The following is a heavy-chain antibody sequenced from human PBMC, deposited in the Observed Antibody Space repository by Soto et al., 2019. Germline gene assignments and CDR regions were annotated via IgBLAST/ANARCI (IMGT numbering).Heavy chain of an antibody. V-gene: IGHV1-69*01. CDR3: TRSQGSSTSLEIYYYYYYGMDV. J-gene: IGHJ6*02. CDR1: GGTFSSYA. Sequence: QVQLVQSGAEVKKPGSSVKVSCKASGGTFSSYAISWVRQAPGHGLEWMGGIIPISETTNYAQKLQGRVTITADESKSTAYMEQSSLKSEDTAVYYCTRSQGSSTSLEIYYYYYYGMDVWCQGTRVTVSS. CDR2: IIPISETT. D-gene: IGHD2-2*01.